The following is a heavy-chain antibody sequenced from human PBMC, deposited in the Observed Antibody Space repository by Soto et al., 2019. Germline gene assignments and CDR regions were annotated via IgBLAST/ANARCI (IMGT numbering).Heavy chain of an antibody. CDR1: GGSISSYY. J-gene: IGHJ5*02. V-gene: IGHV4-59*08. D-gene: IGHD6-19*01. CDR3: ARHKGAVAEWNWFDP. CDR2: IYYSGST. Sequence: SLTCTVSGGSISSYYWSWIRQPPGKGLEWIGYIYYSGSTNYNPSLKSRVTISVDTSKNQFSLKLSSVTAADTAVYYCARHKGAVAEWNWFDPWGQGTLVTVSS.